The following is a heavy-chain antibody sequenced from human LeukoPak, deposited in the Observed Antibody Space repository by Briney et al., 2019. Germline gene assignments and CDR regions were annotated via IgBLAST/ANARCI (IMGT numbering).Heavy chain of an antibody. V-gene: IGHV1-18*01. CDR1: GYTFTSYG. CDR3: ARDQQIYDSSGYQDY. Sequence: AASVKVSCKASGYTFTSYGISWVRQAPGQGLEWMGWISAYNGNTNYAQKLQGRVTMTTDTSTSTAYMELSSLRSEDTAVYYCARDQQIYDSSGYQDYWGQGTLVTVSS. J-gene: IGHJ4*02. CDR2: ISAYNGNT. D-gene: IGHD3-22*01.